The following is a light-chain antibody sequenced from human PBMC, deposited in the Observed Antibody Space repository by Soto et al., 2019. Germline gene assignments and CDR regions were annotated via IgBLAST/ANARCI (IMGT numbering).Light chain of an antibody. CDR3: HQYSNSSQT. V-gene: IGKV1-5*03. J-gene: IGKJ1*01. Sequence: DIQMTQSPSTLSASVGDRVTITCRASQTISYWLAWYQQTPGRAPRLLIYAASILDSGVPSRFSGSGSGTDFTLTISSLQPDDFATYYCHQYSNSSQTFGQGTRV. CDR2: AAS. CDR1: QTISYW.